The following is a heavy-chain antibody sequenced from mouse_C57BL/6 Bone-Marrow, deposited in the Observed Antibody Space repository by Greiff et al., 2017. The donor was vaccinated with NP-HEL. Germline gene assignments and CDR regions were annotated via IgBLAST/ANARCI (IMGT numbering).Heavy chain of an antibody. CDR3: ARSRYYGSSYGY. J-gene: IGHJ2*01. CDR1: GYTFTSYG. Sequence: VMLVESGAELARPGASVKLSCKASGYTFTSYGISWVKQRTGQGLEWIGEIYPRSGNTYYNEKFKGKATLTADKSSSTAYMELRSLTSEDSAVYFCARSRYYGSSYGYWGQGTTLTVSS. D-gene: IGHD1-1*01. V-gene: IGHV1-81*01. CDR2: IYPRSGNT.